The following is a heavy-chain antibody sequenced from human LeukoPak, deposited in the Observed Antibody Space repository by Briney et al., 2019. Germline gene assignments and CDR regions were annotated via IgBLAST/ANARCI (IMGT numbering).Heavy chain of an antibody. Sequence: GGSLRLSCAASGFTFSSYWMSWVRQAPGKGLEWVANIKQDGSEKYYVDSVKGRFTISRDNAKNSLYLQMNSLRAEDTAVYYCARDHFAFLGYCGGDNCYTTANWGQGTLVAVSS. D-gene: IGHD2-15*01. V-gene: IGHV3-7*01. CDR2: IKQDGSEK. CDR1: GFTFSSYW. J-gene: IGHJ4*02. CDR3: ARDHFAFLGYCGGDNCYTTAN.